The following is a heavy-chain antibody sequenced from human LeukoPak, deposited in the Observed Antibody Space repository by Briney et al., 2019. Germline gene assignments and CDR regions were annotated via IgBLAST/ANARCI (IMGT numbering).Heavy chain of an antibody. D-gene: IGHD1-20*01. CDR1: GYTFSGYY. Sequence: GASVKVSCKASGYTFSGYYMHWVRQAPGQGLEWMGWINPNSGGTNYAQKFQGWVTMTRDTSISTAYMELSRLRSDDTAVYYCARDVGENNWNRPDRYYYYYYGMDVWGQGTTVTVSS. CDR2: INPNSGGT. V-gene: IGHV1-2*04. J-gene: IGHJ6*02. CDR3: ARDVGENNWNRPDRYYYYYYGMDV.